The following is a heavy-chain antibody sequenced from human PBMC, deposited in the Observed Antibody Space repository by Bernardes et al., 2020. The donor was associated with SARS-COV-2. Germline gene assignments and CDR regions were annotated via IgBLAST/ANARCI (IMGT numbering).Heavy chain of an antibody. CDR2: FAPADGET. J-gene: IGHJ5*02. V-gene: IGHV1-24*01. CDR3: ATGPPSGTIAWFDP. D-gene: IGHD1-7*01. CDR1: GYTLTALS. Sequence: ASVKVSCKVSGYTLTALSMPWVRQAPGQGLEWMGGFAPADGETIYAQKFQGRVTMTEDTSTDTAYMELSSLRSEDTAVYYCATGPPSGTIAWFDPWGQGTLVTGSS.